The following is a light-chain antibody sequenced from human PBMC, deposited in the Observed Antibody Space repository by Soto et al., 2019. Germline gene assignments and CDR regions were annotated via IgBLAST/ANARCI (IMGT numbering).Light chain of an antibody. V-gene: IGLV2-14*01. CDR1: SSDVGAYNY. CDR2: HVT. CDR3: CSYTTSNPFA. J-gene: IGLJ1*01. Sequence: QSALTQPASVSGSLGQSITISCSGTSSDVGAYNYVSWYQQYPGKAPKLMIYHVTDRPSGVSNRFSGSKSGNTASLTISGLQAEDEADYYCCSYTTSNPFAFGPGTKVTVL.